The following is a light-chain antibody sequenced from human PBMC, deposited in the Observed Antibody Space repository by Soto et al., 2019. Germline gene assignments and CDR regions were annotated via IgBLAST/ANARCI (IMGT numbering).Light chain of an antibody. J-gene: IGKJ2*01. CDR2: AAS. Sequence: DIQMTQSPSSLSASVGDRVTITCRASESIANYLNWYQQKLGKAPNLLIYAASTLQTGVPSRFSGSGSGTDFTLTISSLQTEDFATYFCQQSYISPYTFGQGTKLDI. CDR3: QQSYISPYT. V-gene: IGKV1-39*01. CDR1: ESIANY.